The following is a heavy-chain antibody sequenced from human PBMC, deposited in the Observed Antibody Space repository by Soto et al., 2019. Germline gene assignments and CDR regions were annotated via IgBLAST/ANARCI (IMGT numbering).Heavy chain of an antibody. CDR3: ARGLVGGNRWFDP. CDR1: GYTFTSYG. V-gene: IGHV1-18*04. Sequence: ASVQVSCKASGYTFTSYGLSWVQQAPGQGLEWMGWISAYNGNTNYAQKLQGRVTMTTDTSTSTAYMELRSLRPDDTAVYYCARGLVGGNRWFDPWGQGTLVTVSS. J-gene: IGHJ5*02. CDR2: ISAYNGNT. D-gene: IGHD1-26*01.